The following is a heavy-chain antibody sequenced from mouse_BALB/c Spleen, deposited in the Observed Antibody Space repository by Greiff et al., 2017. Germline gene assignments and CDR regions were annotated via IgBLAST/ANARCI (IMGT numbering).Heavy chain of an antibody. CDR3: AREGYDYDGGYYAMDY. V-gene: IGHV5-17*02. D-gene: IGHD2-4*01. Sequence: EVKLQESGGGLVQPGGSRKLSCAASGFTFSSFGMHWVRQAPEKGLEWVAYISSGSSTIYYADTVKGRFTISRDNPKNTLFLQMTSLRSEDTAMYYCAREGYDYDGGYYAMDYWGQGTSVTVSS. J-gene: IGHJ4*01. CDR1: GFTFSSFG. CDR2: ISSGSSTI.